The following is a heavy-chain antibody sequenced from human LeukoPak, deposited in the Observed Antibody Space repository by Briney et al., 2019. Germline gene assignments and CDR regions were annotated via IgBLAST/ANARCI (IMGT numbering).Heavy chain of an antibody. J-gene: IGHJ4*02. CDR1: GGSISSGSYY. CDR2: IYTSGST. Sequence: SETLSLTCTVSGGSISSGSYYWSWIRQPAGKGLEWIGRIYTSGSTNYNPSPKSRVTISVDTSKNQSSLKLSSVTAADTAVYYCARASYDTPFDYWGQGTLVTVSS. D-gene: IGHD3-22*01. CDR3: ARASYDTPFDY. V-gene: IGHV4-61*02.